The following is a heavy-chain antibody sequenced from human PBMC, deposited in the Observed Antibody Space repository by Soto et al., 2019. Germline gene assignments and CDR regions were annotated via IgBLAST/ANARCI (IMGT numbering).Heavy chain of an antibody. V-gene: IGHV1-69*01. CDR3: ARGPPVRYFDWPGYYYGMDV. CDR2: IIPIFGTA. Sequence: PVKLSCTTSGGTFSRYAISWVRQDTGQGLEWMGGIIPIFGTANYAQKFQGRVTITADESTSTAYMELSSLRSEDTAVYYCARGPPVRYFDWPGYYYGMDVWGQGTTVTVSS. CDR1: GGTFSRYA. J-gene: IGHJ6*02. D-gene: IGHD3-9*01.